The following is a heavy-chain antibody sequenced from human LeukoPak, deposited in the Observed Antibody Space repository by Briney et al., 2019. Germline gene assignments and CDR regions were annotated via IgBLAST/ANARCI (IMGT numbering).Heavy chain of an antibody. CDR3: AKRRGLELLYYYYMDV. Sequence: PGGSLRLSCAASGFNFSIYSLSWVRQAPGKGLEWVSAISGSGGSTYYADSVKGRFTISRDNSKNTLYLQMNSLRAEDTAVYYCAKRRGLELLYYYYMDVWGKGTTVTVSS. D-gene: IGHD1-7*01. J-gene: IGHJ6*03. CDR1: GFNFSIYS. CDR2: ISGSGGST. V-gene: IGHV3-23*01.